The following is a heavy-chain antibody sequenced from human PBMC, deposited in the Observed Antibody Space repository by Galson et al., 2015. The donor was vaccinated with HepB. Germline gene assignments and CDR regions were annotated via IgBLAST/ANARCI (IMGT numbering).Heavy chain of an antibody. V-gene: IGHV1-18*04. CDR1: GYTFTSYG. J-gene: IGHJ6*02. D-gene: IGHD2-2*02. Sequence: SVKVSCKASGYTFTSYGISWVRQAPGQGLEWMGWISAYNGNTNYAQKLQGRVTMTTDTSTSTAYMELRSLRSDDTAVYYCARDKGDPIVVVPAAIPIESYYYYGMDVWGQGTTVTVSS. CDR2: ISAYNGNT. CDR3: ARDKGDPIVVVPAAIPIESYYYYGMDV.